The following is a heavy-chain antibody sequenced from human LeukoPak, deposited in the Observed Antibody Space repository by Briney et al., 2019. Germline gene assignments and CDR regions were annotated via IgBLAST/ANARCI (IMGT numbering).Heavy chain of an antibody. V-gene: IGHV3-30*18. CDR2: MSYDGSDE. CDR1: GFTFSTYG. CDR3: AKAAVPAATHYWYFDL. J-gene: IGHJ2*01. Sequence: SGGSLRLSCAASGFTFSTYGMHWVRQTPGKGLEWVAIMSYDGSDEYYADSVKGRFTISRDNSKNTLYLQMNSLRVEDTAVYYCAKAAVPAATHYWYFDLWGRGTLVTVSS. D-gene: IGHD2-2*01.